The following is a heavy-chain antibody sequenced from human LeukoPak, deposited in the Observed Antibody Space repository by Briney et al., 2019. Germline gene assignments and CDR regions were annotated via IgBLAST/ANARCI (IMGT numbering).Heavy chain of an antibody. J-gene: IGHJ5*02. Sequence: SETLSLTCAVYGGSFSGYYWSWIRQPPGKGLEWIGEINHSGSTNYNPSLKSRVTISVDTSKNQFSLKLSSVTAADTAVYYCARGLGITYSSSWCVQPTFWFDPWGQGTLVTVSS. D-gene: IGHD6-13*01. CDR2: INHSGST. CDR3: ARGLGITYSSSWCVQPTFWFDP. CDR1: GGSFSGYY. V-gene: IGHV4-34*01.